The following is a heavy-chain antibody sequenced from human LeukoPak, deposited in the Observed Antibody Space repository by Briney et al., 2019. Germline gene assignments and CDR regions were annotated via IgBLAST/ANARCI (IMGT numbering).Heavy chain of an antibody. D-gene: IGHD6-19*01. CDR3: ARVTEKQYLPFDS. CDR2: TYYRSRWYN. Sequence: PSQTLSLTCAISGDSVSSNSAAWNWIRQSPSRGLEWLGRTYYRSRWYNEYALSVKSRITINPDTSKNQFSLQLNSVTHEDTAVYYCARVTEKQYLPFDSWGQGTLVTVSS. J-gene: IGHJ4*02. CDR1: GDSVSSNSAA. V-gene: IGHV6-1*01.